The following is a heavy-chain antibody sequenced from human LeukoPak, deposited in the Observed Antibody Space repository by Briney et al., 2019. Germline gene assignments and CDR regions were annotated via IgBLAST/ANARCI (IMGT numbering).Heavy chain of an antibody. CDR2: IYHSGST. CDR3: ARIYGSGSYPYYYYYYMDV. CDR1: GYSISSGYY. J-gene: IGHJ6*03. V-gene: IGHV4-38-2*02. D-gene: IGHD3-10*01. Sequence: SETLSLTCTVSGYSISSGYYWGWIRQPPGKGLEWIGSIYHSGSTYYNPSLKSRVTISVDTSKNQFSLKLSSVTAADTAVYYCARIYGSGSYPYYYYYYMDVWGKGTTVTVSS.